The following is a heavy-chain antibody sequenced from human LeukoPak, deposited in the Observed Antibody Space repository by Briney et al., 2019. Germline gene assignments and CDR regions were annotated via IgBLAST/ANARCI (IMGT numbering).Heavy chain of an antibody. CDR3: ARDHNWSFDY. V-gene: IGHV3-74*01. CDR1: GFTFSSYW. CDR2: INSDGSST. J-gene: IGHJ4*02. Sequence: GGSLRLSCAASGFTFSSYWMHWVRQAPGKGLVWVSRINSDGSSTSYADSVKGRFAISRDNAKTSLYLQMNSLRDEDTAVYYCARDHNWSFDYWGQGTLVTVSS. D-gene: IGHD1-20*01.